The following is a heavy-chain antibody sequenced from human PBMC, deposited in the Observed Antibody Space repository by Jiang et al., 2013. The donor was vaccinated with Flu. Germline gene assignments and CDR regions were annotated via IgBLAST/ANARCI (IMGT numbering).Heavy chain of an antibody. V-gene: IGHV4-30-4*01. Sequence: PSQTLSLTCTVVWGLHQSVLITTGVGSASPRKGLEWIGHISFSGSTFYSPSLKSRIAISIDGSKNQFSLKLTSVTGADTAVYYCARSGSTLLNYWGQGTRVTVSS. J-gene: IGHJ4*02. D-gene: IGHD1-26*01. CDR1: GLHQSVLITT. CDR3: ARSGSTLLNY. CDR2: ISFSGST.